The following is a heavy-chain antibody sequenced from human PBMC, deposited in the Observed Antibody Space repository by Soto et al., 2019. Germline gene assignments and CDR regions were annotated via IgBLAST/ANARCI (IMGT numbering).Heavy chain of an antibody. J-gene: IGHJ3*02. D-gene: IGHD2-2*01. Sequence: ASVKVSCKASGYTFSNFAMHWVRQAPGQGLEWMGIINPSGGSTSYAQKFQGRVTMTRDTSTSTVYMELSSLRSEDTAVYYCASSRRGGAPAAFDIWGQGTMVTVSS. CDR2: INPSGGST. CDR1: GYTFSNFA. V-gene: IGHV1-46*03. CDR3: ASSRRGGAPAAFDI.